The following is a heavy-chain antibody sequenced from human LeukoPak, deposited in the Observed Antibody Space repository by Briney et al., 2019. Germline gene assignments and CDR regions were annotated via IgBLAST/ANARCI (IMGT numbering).Heavy chain of an antibody. J-gene: IGHJ4*02. Sequence: GESLKISCKGSGYSFDNYWLAWGRQMPGKGLEWMGIIYPGNSDTRYSPSFQGQVTISADKSISTAYPQWSSLKASETAMYYCARQDGSAWYYFDYWGQGTLVTVSS. CDR2: IYPGNSDT. D-gene: IGHD6-19*01. V-gene: IGHV5-51*01. CDR3: ARQDGSAWYYFDY. CDR1: GYSFDNYW.